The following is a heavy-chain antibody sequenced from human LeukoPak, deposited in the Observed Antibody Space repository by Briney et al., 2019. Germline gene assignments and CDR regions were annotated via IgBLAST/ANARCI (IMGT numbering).Heavy chain of an antibody. CDR2: IKEDGSEK. D-gene: IGHD7-27*01. V-gene: IGHV3-7*01. Sequence: GGSLRLSCAASRFAFSTYWMSWVRQAPGKGLEWVANIKEDGSEKYYVDSVKGRFTISRDNAKNSLYLQMNSLRDEDTAVFFCARDLPHWAIDYWGQGTLVTVSS. CDR1: RFAFSTYW. J-gene: IGHJ4*02. CDR3: ARDLPHWAIDY.